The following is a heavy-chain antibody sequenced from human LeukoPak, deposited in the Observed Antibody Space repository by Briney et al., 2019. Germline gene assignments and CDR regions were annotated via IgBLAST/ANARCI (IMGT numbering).Heavy chain of an antibody. CDR3: ARGKSSSWYFGANWFDP. D-gene: IGHD6-13*01. CDR1: GGSFSGYY. J-gene: IGHJ5*02. CDR2: INHSGST. Sequence: NTSETLSLTCAVYGGSFSGYYWSWIRQPPGKGLEWIGGINHSGSTNYNPSLKSRVTISVDTSKNQFSLKLSSVTAADTAVYYCARGKSSSWYFGANWFDPWGQGTLVTVSS. V-gene: IGHV4-34*01.